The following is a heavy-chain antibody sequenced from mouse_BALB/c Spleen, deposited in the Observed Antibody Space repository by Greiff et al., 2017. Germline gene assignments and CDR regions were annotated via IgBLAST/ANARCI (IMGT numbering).Heavy chain of an antibody. CDR1: GFTFSSFG. V-gene: IGHV5-17*02. J-gene: IGHJ3*01. CDR3: ARSTMITTESFAY. CDR2: ISSGSSTI. Sequence: EVKLVESGGGLVQPGGSRKLSCAASGFTFSSFGMHWVRQAPEKGLEWVAYISSGSSTIYYADTVKGRFTISRDNPKNTLFLQMTSLRSEDTAMYYCARSTMITTESFAYWGQGTLVTVSA. D-gene: IGHD2-4*01.